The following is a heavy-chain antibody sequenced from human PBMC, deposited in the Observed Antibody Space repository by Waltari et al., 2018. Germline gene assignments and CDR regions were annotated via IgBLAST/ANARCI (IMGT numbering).Heavy chain of an antibody. D-gene: IGHD2-8*01. CDR1: GVCVSTYT. J-gene: IGHJ4*02. V-gene: IGHV3-30*01. CDR3: ARDDRDGLPDYFDF. Sequence: QVQLVESGGGVVQPGRSLRLTCVASGVCVSTYTMHWVRQAPGKGLEWVAVTSHDESHKYYADAVKGRFTISKDNSKNTLYLQMNSLSTEDTAMYYCARDDRDGLPDYFDFWGQGTLVTVSS. CDR2: TSHDESHK.